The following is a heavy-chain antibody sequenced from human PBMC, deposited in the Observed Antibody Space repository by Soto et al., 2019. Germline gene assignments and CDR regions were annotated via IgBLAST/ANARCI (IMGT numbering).Heavy chain of an antibody. Sequence: GGSLRLSCAASGFTFSSYSMNWVRQAPGKGLEWVSSISSSSSYIYYADSVKGRFTISRDNAKNSLYLQMNSLRAEDTAVYYCARDGMDGSGSYLFYYYYYYMDVWGKGTTVTVSS. J-gene: IGHJ6*03. D-gene: IGHD3-10*01. CDR2: ISSSSSYI. V-gene: IGHV3-21*01. CDR1: GFTFSSYS. CDR3: ARDGMDGSGSYLFYYYYYYMDV.